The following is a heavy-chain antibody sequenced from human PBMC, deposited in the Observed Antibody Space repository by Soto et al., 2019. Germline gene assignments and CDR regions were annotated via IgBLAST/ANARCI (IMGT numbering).Heavy chain of an antibody. CDR1: GFTLGKYT. V-gene: IGHV3-23*01. CDR3: ARDREPDGIWTFDC. J-gene: IGHJ4*02. CDR2: SYSTGGT. D-gene: IGHD3-3*01. Sequence: PGGSLRLSCAASGFTLGKYTMGWVRQVPGKGLEWVAESYSTGGTEYADSVKGRFTISRDNSKNTLFLQMNSLGVEDTALYYCARDREPDGIWTFDCWGQGTLVTVSS.